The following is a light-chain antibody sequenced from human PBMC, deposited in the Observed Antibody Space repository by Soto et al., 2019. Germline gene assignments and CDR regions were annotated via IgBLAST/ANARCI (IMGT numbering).Light chain of an antibody. CDR2: EVS. CDR3: SSYTSRSTLV. V-gene: IGLV2-14*01. J-gene: IGLJ2*01. Sequence: QSALTQPASVSGSPGQSITISCTGTRSDIGDYNYVSWYQQHASKAPKLIIYEVSNRPSGVSNRFSGSKSGSAASLTISGLQAEDEADYYCSSYTSRSTLVFGGGTKLTVL. CDR1: RSDIGDYNY.